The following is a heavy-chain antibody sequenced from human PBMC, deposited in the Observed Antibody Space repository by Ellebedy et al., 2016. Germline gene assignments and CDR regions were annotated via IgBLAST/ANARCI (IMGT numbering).Heavy chain of an antibody. CDR2: ISSSSSYI. D-gene: IGHD4-17*01. J-gene: IGHJ4*02. Sequence: GGSLRLXCAASGFTFSSYAMHWVRQAPGKGLEWVSSISSSSSYIYYADSVKGRFTISRDNAKNSLYLQMNSLRAEDTAVYYCARDYDYGDYGGMDYWGQGTLVTVSS. CDR3: ARDYDYGDYGGMDY. V-gene: IGHV3-21*01. CDR1: GFTFSSYA.